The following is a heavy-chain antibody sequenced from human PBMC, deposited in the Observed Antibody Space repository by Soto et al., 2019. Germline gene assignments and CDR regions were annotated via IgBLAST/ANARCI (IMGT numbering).Heavy chain of an antibody. J-gene: IGHJ4*02. CDR1: GGSISSGGYY. D-gene: IGHD6-6*01. CDR2: IYYSGST. CDR3: ARVGIAARLVFDY. V-gene: IGHV4-31*03. Sequence: SETLSLTCPVSGGSISSGGYYWSWIRQHPGKGLEWIGYIYYSGSTYYNPSLKSRVTISVDTSKNQFSLKLSSVTAADTAVYYCARVGIAARLVFDYWGQGTLVTVSS.